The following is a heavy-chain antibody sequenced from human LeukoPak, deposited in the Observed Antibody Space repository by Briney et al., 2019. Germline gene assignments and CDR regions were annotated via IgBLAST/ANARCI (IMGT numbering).Heavy chain of an antibody. V-gene: IGHV4-34*01. CDR3: ARGLGYSGYALIDY. Sequence: SETLSLTCAVYVGSFSGYYWTWIRQPPGKGLEWIGEINHSESTNYNPSLKSRVSISVVTSKNQFSLKLSSVTAADTAVYYCARGLGYSGYALIDYWGQGTLVTVSS. D-gene: IGHD5-12*01. CDR1: VGSFSGYY. CDR2: INHSEST. J-gene: IGHJ4*02.